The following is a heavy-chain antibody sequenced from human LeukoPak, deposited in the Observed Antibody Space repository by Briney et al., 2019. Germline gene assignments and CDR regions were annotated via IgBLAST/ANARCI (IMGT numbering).Heavy chain of an antibody. D-gene: IGHD6-13*01. V-gene: IGHV1-8*01. Sequence: ASVKVSCKASGYTFTSYDINWVRQATGQGLEWMGWMNPNSGNTGYAQKFQGRVTMTRNTSISTAYMELSSLRSEDTAVYYCAKVTGYSSSWYEGRFDYWGQGTLVTVSS. J-gene: IGHJ4*02. CDR1: GYTFTSYD. CDR3: AKVTGYSSSWYEGRFDY. CDR2: MNPNSGNT.